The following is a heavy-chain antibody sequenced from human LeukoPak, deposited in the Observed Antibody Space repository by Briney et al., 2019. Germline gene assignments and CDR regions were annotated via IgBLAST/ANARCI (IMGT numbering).Heavy chain of an antibody. Sequence: SETLSLTCAVDGGSLSGYYWSWIRQPPGQGLEWIGEINHSRTTDYNASLKSRVTISVDTSKNQFSLNLSSVTAADTAVYYCARDYNWNFDYWGQGTLVTVSS. J-gene: IGHJ4*02. V-gene: IGHV4-34*01. D-gene: IGHD1-20*01. CDR3: ARDYNWNFDY. CDR2: INHSRTT. CDR1: GGSLSGYY.